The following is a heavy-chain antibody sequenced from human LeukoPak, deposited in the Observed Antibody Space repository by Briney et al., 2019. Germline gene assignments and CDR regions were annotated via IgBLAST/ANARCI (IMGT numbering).Heavy chain of an antibody. D-gene: IGHD2-15*01. V-gene: IGHV3-23*01. Sequence: GGSLRLSCAASGFTFSSYAMSWVRQAPGKGLGWVSAISGSGGSTYYADSVKGRFTISRDNSKNTLYLQMNSLRAEDTAVYYCAKSHSRVVRAGDAFDIWGQGTMVTVSS. CDR2: ISGSGGST. CDR3: AKSHSRVVRAGDAFDI. J-gene: IGHJ3*02. CDR1: GFTFSSYA.